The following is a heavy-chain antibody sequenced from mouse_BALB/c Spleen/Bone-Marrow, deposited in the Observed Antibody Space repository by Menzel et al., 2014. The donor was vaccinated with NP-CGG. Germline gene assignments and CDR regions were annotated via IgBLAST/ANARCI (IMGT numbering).Heavy chain of an antibody. CDR2: ITSGGST. V-gene: IGHV5-6-5*01. Sequence: EVQRVESGGGLVKPGGSLKLSCAASGFTFSSYALSWVRQTPEERLEWVASITSGGSTYYPDSVKGRFTISRDNARNILYLQMSSLRSEDMAMYYCARGLYDGYENWCFDVWGAGTTVTVSS. CDR1: GFTFSSYA. D-gene: IGHD2-3*01. J-gene: IGHJ1*01. CDR3: ARGLYDGYENWCFDV.